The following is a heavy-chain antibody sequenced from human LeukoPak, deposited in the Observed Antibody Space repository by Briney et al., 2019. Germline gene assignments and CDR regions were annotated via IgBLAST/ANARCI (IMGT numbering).Heavy chain of an antibody. CDR2: ISAYNGNT. V-gene: IGHV1-18*01. CDR3: ARAVAGHEIFDY. Sequence: ASVKVSCKASGYTFTNYGINWVRQAPGQGLEWMGWISAYNGNTNYAQRLQGRVTMTTDTSTSTAYMELRSLRSDDTAVYYCARAVAGHEIFDYWGQGTLVTVSS. J-gene: IGHJ4*02. D-gene: IGHD6-19*01. CDR1: GYTFTNYG.